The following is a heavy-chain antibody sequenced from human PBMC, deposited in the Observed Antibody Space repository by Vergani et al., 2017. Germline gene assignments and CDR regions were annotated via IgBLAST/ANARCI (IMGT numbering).Heavy chain of an antibody. CDR1: GGSFSGYY. CDR2: IYYSGST. V-gene: IGHV4-34*11. J-gene: IGHJ4*02. CDR3: ARALGYSSGLFDY. Sequence: QVQLKQWGAGLLKPSETLSLTCAVYGGSFSGYYWSWIRQPPGKGLEWIGYIYYSGSTNYNPSLKSRVTISVDTSKNQFSLKLSSVTAADTAVYYCARALGYSSGLFDYWGQGTLVTVSS. D-gene: IGHD6-19*01.